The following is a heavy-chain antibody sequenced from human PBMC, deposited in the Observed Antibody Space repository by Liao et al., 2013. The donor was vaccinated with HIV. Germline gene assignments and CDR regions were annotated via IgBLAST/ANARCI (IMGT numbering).Heavy chain of an antibody. Sequence: QVQLQQWGAGLLKPSETLSLTCAVYGGSFSGYYWSWIRQPPGKGLEWIGEINHSGSTNYNPSLKSRVTISVDTSKNQFSLKLSSVTAADTAVYYCARSTVTTENPYFDYWGQGTLVTVSS. CDR2: INHSGST. J-gene: IGHJ4*02. CDR3: ARSTVTTENPYFDY. CDR1: GGSFSGYY. V-gene: IGHV4-34*01. D-gene: IGHD4-17*01.